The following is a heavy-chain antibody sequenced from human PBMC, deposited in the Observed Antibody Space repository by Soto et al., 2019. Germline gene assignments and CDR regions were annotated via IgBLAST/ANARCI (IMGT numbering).Heavy chain of an antibody. CDR2: INPNSGDT. Sequence: QVQLVQSGAEVRKPGASVKVSCKASGHTFTGYFLHWVRQAPGQGLEWMGWINPNSGDTKSAQNFQGRVTMTRDTSIGTVYMELTRLRSDDTAFYYCARDATRIAARPFDYWGQGSLVTVSS. D-gene: IGHD6-6*01. CDR3: ARDATRIAARPFDY. CDR1: GHTFTGYF. J-gene: IGHJ4*02. V-gene: IGHV1-2*02.